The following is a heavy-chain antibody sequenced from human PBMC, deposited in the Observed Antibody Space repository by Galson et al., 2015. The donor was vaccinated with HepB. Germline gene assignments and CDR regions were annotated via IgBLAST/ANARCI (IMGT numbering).Heavy chain of an antibody. CDR3: ARGRITMVRGVPARVRYFDY. J-gene: IGHJ4*02. D-gene: IGHD3-10*01. CDR2: IYYSGST. Sequence: ETLSLTCTVSGGSISSYYWSWIRQPPGKGLEWIGYIYYSGSTNYNPSLKSRVTISVDTSKNQFSLKLSSVTAADTAVYYCARGRITMVRGVPARVRYFDYWGQGTLVTVSS. V-gene: IGHV4-59*08. CDR1: GGSISSYY.